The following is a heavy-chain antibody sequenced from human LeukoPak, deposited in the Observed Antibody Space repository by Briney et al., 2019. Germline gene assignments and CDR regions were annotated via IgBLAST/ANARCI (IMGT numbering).Heavy chain of an antibody. CDR1: GGSITSGNYY. J-gene: IGHJ4*02. V-gene: IGHV4-61*10. CDR2: IYYSGST. CDR3: ARVKWPMIVDY. Sequence: SETLSLTCTVSGGSITSGNYYWSWIRQPAGKGLEWIGYIYYSGSTYYNPPLKSRVTISVDTSKNQFSLKLSSVTAADTAVYYCARVKWPMIVDYWGQGTLVTVSS. D-gene: IGHD3-22*01.